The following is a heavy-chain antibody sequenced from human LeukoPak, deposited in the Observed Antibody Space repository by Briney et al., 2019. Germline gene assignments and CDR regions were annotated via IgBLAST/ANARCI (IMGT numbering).Heavy chain of an antibody. CDR3: ARGLRRYYFWSERGNFDY. Sequence: SVKVSCKASGGTFSSYTISWVRQAPGQGLEWMGRIIPILGIANYAQKFQGRVTITADKSTSTAYMELSSLRSEDTAVYYCARGLRRYYFWSERGNFDYWGQGTLVTVSS. J-gene: IGHJ4*02. V-gene: IGHV1-69*02. CDR1: GGTFSSYT. CDR2: IIPILGIA. D-gene: IGHD3-3*01.